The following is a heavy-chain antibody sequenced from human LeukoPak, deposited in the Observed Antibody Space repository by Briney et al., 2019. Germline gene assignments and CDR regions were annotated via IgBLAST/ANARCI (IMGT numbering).Heavy chain of an antibody. CDR1: GYTFTNYA. Sequence: GASVKVSCKASGYTFTNYAMNWVRQAPGQGLEWMGWINTNTGNPTYAQGFIGRFVSSLDTSVSTAYLQISSLKAEDTAVYYCARDQSFGSSWYNNYYYYYGMDVWGQGTTVTVSS. J-gene: IGHJ6*02. CDR3: ARDQSFGSSWYNNYYYYYGMDV. V-gene: IGHV7-4-1*02. D-gene: IGHD6-13*01. CDR2: INTNTGNP.